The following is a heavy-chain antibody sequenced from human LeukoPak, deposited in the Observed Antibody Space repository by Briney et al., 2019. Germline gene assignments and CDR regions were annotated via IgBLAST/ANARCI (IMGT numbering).Heavy chain of an antibody. CDR1: GGSISSYY. CDR2: IYYSGST. Sequence: PSETLSLTCTVSGGSISSYYWSWIRQPPGKGLEWIGYIYYSGSTNYNPSLKSRVTMSVDTSKNQFSLKLSSVTAADTAVYYCARVGVTHYYYYGMDVWGQGTTVTVSS. CDR3: ARVGVTHYYYYGMDV. V-gene: IGHV4-59*01. J-gene: IGHJ6*02. D-gene: IGHD3-16*01.